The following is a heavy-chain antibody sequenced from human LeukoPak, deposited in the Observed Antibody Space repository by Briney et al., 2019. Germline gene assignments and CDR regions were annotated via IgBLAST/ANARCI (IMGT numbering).Heavy chain of an antibody. V-gene: IGHV3-23*01. CDR2: ITANGRAT. J-gene: IGHJ4*02. CDR3: AKRVAASEPGFDS. D-gene: IGHD2-15*01. Sequence: PGGSLRLSCTTSGFTFNIYAMSWFRQAPGRGLDWVSAITANGRATYYADSVKGRFNLSRDNSQSTLYLHMNSLNVEDRAVYYCAKRVAASEPGFDSWGRGTLVSVSS. CDR1: GFTFNIYA.